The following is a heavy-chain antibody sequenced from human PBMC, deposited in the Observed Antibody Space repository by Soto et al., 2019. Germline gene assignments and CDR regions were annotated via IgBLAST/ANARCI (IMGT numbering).Heavy chain of an antibody. CDR1: GYSFTSYW. Sequence: PGEPLKISCKGSGYSFTSYWIGWLRQMPGKGLEWMGIIYPGDSDTRYSPSFQGQVTISADKSISTAYLQWSSLKASDTAMYSCARYQGQQLGNFDYWGQGTLVTVSS. J-gene: IGHJ4*02. D-gene: IGHD6-13*01. CDR2: IYPGDSDT. V-gene: IGHV5-51*01. CDR3: ARYQGQQLGNFDY.